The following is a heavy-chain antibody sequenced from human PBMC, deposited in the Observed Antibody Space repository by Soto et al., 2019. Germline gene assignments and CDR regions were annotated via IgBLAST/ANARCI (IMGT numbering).Heavy chain of an antibody. Sequence: EVQLVESGGGLVQPGRSLRLSCAASGFTFDDYAMHWVRQAPGKGLEWVSGISWNSGSIGYADPVKGRFTISRDNAKNSLYLQMNSLRAEATALFYCEEEGYINYRRYYGGMDVWGQGTTVTVSS. CDR2: ISWNSGSI. V-gene: IGHV3-9*01. CDR1: GFTFDDYA. J-gene: IGHJ6*02. D-gene: IGHD5-18*01. CDR3: EEEGYINYRRYYGGMDV.